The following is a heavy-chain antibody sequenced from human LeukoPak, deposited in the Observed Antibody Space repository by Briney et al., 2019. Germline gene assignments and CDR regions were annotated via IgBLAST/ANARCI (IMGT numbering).Heavy chain of an antibody. CDR2: INTYSGGT. J-gene: IGHJ4*02. CDR1: GYTITDYY. CDR3: ARDRDHVYDF. D-gene: IGHD5/OR15-5a*01. Sequence: ASVKVSCESSGYTITDYYIHWVRQAPGQGLEWVAWINTYSGGTDYAQKFQGRFTVSRDTSISTAYMELNSLRSDDTAVYYCARDRDHVYDFWGQGTLVTVSS. V-gene: IGHV1-2*02.